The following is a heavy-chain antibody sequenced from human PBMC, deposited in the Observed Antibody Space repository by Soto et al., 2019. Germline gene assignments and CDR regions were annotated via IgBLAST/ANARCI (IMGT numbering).Heavy chain of an antibody. V-gene: IGHV1-18*01. CDR1: GYTFTMYG. Sequence: QVQLVQSGAEVKKPGASVKVSCKTSGYTFTMYGISWVRQAPGQGLEWLGWITADNGDTKYAQEVQDRVTVTMDTSTTTVYMELRSLTSDDTAVYYCARRTLGSSIGIGDYWGQGTLVAVSS. CDR3: ARRTLGSSIGIGDY. D-gene: IGHD7-27*01. J-gene: IGHJ4*02. CDR2: ITADNGDT.